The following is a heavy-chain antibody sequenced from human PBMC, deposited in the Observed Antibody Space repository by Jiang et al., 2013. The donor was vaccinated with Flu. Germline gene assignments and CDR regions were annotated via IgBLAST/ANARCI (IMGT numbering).Heavy chain of an antibody. CDR1: GGSINSYY. V-gene: IGHV4-59*01. Sequence: GPGLVKPSETLSLTCTVSGGSINSYYWSWIRQPPGQGLEWIGYIFYSGSTNYNPSLKSRVTISLDTSKNQFSLRLDSVTAADTAVYYCARGGTYNWNDYWGQGTLVTVSS. D-gene: IGHD1-1*01. CDR2: IFYSGST. CDR3: ARGGTYNWNDY. J-gene: IGHJ4*02.